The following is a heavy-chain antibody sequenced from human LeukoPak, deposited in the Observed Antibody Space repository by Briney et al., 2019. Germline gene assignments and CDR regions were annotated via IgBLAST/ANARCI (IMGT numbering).Heavy chain of an antibody. D-gene: IGHD3-10*01. CDR1: GFTFSTYS. CDR2: ISTSSSYI. V-gene: IGHV3-21*01. J-gene: IGHJ4*02. CDR3: AKEGDITMVRGVIISYTKPGIDY. Sequence: GGSLRLSCAASGFTFSTYSMNWVRQAPGKGLEWVSFISTSSSYIYSADSVKGRFSISRDNAKNSLYLQINSLRAEDTAVYYCAKEGDITMVRGVIISYTKPGIDYWGQGTLVTVSS.